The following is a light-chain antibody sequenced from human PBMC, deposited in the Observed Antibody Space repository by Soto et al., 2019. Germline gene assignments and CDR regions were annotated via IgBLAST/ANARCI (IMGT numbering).Light chain of an antibody. CDR3: LSHTGV. CDR2: EVT. V-gene: IGLV2-23*02. CDR1: SSDVGFYNL. J-gene: IGLJ2*01. Sequence: QSALTQPASVSGSPGQSITISCTGTSSDVGFYNLISWYQQHPGKAPKVIIFEVTKRPSGVSDRISGSKSGNTASLTISGLQAEDGADYYCLSHTGVFGGGTKLTVL.